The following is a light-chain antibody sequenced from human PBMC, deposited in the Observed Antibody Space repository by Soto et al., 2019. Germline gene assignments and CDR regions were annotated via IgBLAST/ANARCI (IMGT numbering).Light chain of an antibody. CDR2: GNS. Sequence: QSVLTQPPSVSGAPGQRVTISCTGSSSNIGAHYDVHWYQQLPGTAPKLLIYGNSNRPSGVPDRFSGSKSGTSASLAITGLQAEDEADYYCAAWDDSLNGRVFGGGTKLTVL. CDR3: AAWDDSLNGRV. V-gene: IGLV1-40*01. CDR1: SSNIGAHYD. J-gene: IGLJ3*02.